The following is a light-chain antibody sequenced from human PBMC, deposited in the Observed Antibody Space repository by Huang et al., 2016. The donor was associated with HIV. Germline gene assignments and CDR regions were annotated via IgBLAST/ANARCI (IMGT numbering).Light chain of an antibody. J-gene: IGKJ5*01. CDR1: QAIGTY. Sequence: IQLTQSPTSLSASVGDRVTIACRASQAIGTYLNWFQQKPGRDPKLLISDVSSLHTGIPSRFIGCGSGTEFTLTIRGLQFDDFATYFCQQSYSALITFGQGTRLEIK. CDR2: DVS. V-gene: IGKV1-39*01. CDR3: QQSYSALIT.